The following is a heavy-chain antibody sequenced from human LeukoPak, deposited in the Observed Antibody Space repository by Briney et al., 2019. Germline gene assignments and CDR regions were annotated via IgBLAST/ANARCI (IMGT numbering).Heavy chain of an antibody. CDR2: ISGSGGTR. V-gene: IGHV3-48*03. D-gene: IGHD2/OR15-2a*01. Sequence: GGSLRLSCAASGXTFSNKMHWVRQAPGKGLEWVSYISGSGGTRYYADSMKGRITISRDNAKNSLYLQMNSLRVEDTAVYYCVREILYYFDQWGQGTLVTVSS. CDR3: VREILYYFDQ. CDR1: GXTFSNK. J-gene: IGHJ4*02.